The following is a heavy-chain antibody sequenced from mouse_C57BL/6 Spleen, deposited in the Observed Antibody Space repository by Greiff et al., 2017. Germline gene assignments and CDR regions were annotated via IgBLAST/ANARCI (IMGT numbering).Heavy chain of an antibody. J-gene: IGHJ3*01. D-gene: IGHD2-13*01. Sequence: QVQLQQPGAELVMPGASVKLSCKASGYTFTSYWMHWVKQRPGQGLEWIGEIYPSDSYTNYNQKFKGKSTLTVDKSSSTAYMPLSSLASEDSAVYYGARGGGDYEAWFAYWGQGTLVTVSA. CDR1: GYTFTSYW. V-gene: IGHV1-69*01. CDR3: ARGGGDYEAWFAY. CDR2: IYPSDSYT.